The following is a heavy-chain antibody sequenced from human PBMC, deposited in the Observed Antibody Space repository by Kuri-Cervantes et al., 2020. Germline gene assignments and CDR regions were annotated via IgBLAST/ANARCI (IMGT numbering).Heavy chain of an antibody. V-gene: IGHV1-24*01. CDR3: ARDDVWERGMVRGVINNWFDP. CDR1: VYTLPELS. Sequence: ASVKVSCQVSVYTLPELSMHWVRQAPGKGLEWMGGFDPEDGETIYAQKFQGRVTMTEDTSTDTAYMELSSLRSEDTAVYYCARDDVWERGMVRGVINNWFDPWGQGTLVTVSS. J-gene: IGHJ5*02. D-gene: IGHD3-10*01. CDR2: FDPEDGET.